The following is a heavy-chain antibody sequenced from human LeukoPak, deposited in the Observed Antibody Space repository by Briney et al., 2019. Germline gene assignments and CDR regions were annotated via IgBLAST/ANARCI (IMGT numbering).Heavy chain of an antibody. V-gene: IGHV3-9*01. CDR2: ITWNSDDR. J-gene: IGHJ4*02. D-gene: IGHD3-22*01. Sequence: GGSLRLSCAASGFTFDYYAMHWVRQPPGEGLEWVAAITWNSDDRVYADSVKGRFSISRDNAQNSLYLQMNRLRPEDTALYDCAKGGPYYDYPTDSWGQGTLVTVSS. CDR3: AKGGPYYDYPTDS. CDR1: GFTFDYYA.